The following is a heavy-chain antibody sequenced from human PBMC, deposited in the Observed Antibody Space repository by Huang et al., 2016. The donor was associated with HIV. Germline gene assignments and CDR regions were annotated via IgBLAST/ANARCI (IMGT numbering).Heavy chain of an antibody. D-gene: IGHD6-13*01. V-gene: IGHV4-39*01. CDR1: GGSISSSSYY. J-gene: IGHJ4*02. CDR2: IYYSGST. Sequence: QLQLQESGPGLVKPSETLSLTCTVSGGSISSSSYYWGWIRQPPGKGLEWIGSIYYSGSTYYNPSLKGRVTISVDTSKNQFSLKLSSVTAADTAVYYCARQGGSSWYPTVFDYWGQGTLVTVSS. CDR3: ARQGGSSWYPTVFDY.